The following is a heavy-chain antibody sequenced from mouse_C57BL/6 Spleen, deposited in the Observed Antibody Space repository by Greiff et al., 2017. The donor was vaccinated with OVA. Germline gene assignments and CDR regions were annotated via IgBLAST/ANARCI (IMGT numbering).Heavy chain of an antibody. Sequence: VQLQQSGPVLARPGASVKMSCKTSGYTFTSYWLHWVNQRPGQGLEWIGAISPGNRDTSYNQKFKGKATLTAVTSASTAYMELSSLTKEDSAVYDCTSPLLLWGADWGQGTLVTVSA. CDR3: TSPLLLWGAD. CDR2: ISPGNRDT. CDR1: GYTFTSYW. D-gene: IGHD2-1*01. J-gene: IGHJ3*01. V-gene: IGHV1-5*01.